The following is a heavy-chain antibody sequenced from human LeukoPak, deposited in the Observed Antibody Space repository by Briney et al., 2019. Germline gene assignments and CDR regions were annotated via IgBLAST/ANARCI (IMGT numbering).Heavy chain of an antibody. CDR3: ARGSSGYSYG. V-gene: IGHV4-59*01. CDR2: IYYSGST. CDR1: GGSISSYY. D-gene: IGHD5-18*01. Sequence: PSETLSLTCTVSGGSISSYYWSWIRQPPGKGLEWIGYIYYSGSTNYKPSLKSRVSISVDTSKNQFSLKLTSVTAADTAVYYCARGSSGYSYGWGQGTLVTVSS. J-gene: IGHJ4*02.